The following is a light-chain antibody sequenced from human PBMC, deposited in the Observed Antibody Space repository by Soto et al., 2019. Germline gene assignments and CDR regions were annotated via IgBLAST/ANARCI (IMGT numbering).Light chain of an antibody. J-gene: IGLJ1*01. Sequence: SYELTQPHSVSVATAQTGPRITCGGNNIGSKSVHWYQQKPGQAPVLVVYDDSDRPSGIPERFSGSNSGNTATLTISGVEAGDEADYYCQVWDSGSTQYVFGTGTKVTVL. V-gene: IGLV3-21*02. CDR1: NIGSKS. CDR2: DDS. CDR3: QVWDSGSTQYV.